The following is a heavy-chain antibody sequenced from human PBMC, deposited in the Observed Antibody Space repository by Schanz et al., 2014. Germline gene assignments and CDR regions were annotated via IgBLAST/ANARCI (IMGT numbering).Heavy chain of an antibody. CDR2: ISWNSGSI. Sequence: EVQLVESGGGLVQPGRSLRLSCAASGFTFDDYAMHWVRQAPGKGLEWVSGISWNSGSIGYADSVKGRFTISRDDAKNSLYLQMNSLRAEDTALYYCARDKGGYYPFDYWGQGTLVTVSS. D-gene: IGHD3-3*01. CDR3: ARDKGGYYPFDY. V-gene: IGHV3-9*01. J-gene: IGHJ4*02. CDR1: GFTFDDYA.